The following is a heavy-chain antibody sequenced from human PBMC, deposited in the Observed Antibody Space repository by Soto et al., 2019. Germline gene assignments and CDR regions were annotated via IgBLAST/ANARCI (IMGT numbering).Heavy chain of an antibody. V-gene: IGHV1-69*13. CDR3: ARDRQDYSNYYYYYGMDV. D-gene: IGHD4-4*01. CDR2: IIPIFGTA. CDR1: GGTFSSYA. Sequence: SVKVSCKASGGTFSSYAISWVRQAPGQGLEWMGGIIPIFGTANYAQKFQGRVTITADESTSTAYMELSSLRSEDTAVYYCARDRQDYSNYYYYYGMDVWGQGTTVTAP. J-gene: IGHJ6*02.